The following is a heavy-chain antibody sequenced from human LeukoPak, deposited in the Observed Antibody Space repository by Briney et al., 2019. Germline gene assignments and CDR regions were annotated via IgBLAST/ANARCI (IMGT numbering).Heavy chain of an antibody. CDR1: GFTFSSYA. V-gene: IGHV3-74*01. D-gene: IGHD4-17*01. J-gene: IGHJ4*02. CDR2: INSDGSIT. CDR3: VGFNYGDYPGDY. Sequence: PGGSLRLSCAASGFTFSSYAMSWVRQAPGKGLVWVSRINSDGSITNYADSVKGRFTISRDNAKKTLYLQMNSLRAEDTAVYYCVGFNYGDYPGDYWGQGTLVTVSS.